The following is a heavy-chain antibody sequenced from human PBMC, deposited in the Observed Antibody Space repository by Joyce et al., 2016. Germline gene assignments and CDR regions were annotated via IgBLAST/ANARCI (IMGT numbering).Heavy chain of an antibody. V-gene: IGHV4-59*03. CDR3: ATTTIAARSAYYGMDV. CDR1: GDSIDGYY. Sequence: QVQLQESGPGLVKPSETLSLTCSVSGDSIDGYYWSWIRQPPGKALEWIAFIHHSGDTNSNPSLKSRVTISMDTSRGQFSRKVYSVTAADTAVYYCATTTIAARSAYYGMDVWGQGTTVTVSS. CDR2: IHHSGDT. J-gene: IGHJ6*02. D-gene: IGHD6-6*01.